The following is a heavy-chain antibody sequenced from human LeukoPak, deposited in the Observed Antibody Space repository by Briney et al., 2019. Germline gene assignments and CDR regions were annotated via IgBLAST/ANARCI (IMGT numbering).Heavy chain of an antibody. CDR2: IIPIFGTA. V-gene: IGHV1-69*13. D-gene: IGHD3-3*01. CDR1: GGTFSSYA. J-gene: IGHJ4*02. Sequence: SVKVSCKASGGTFSSYAISWVRQAPGQGLEWMGRIIPIFGTANYAQKFQGRVTITADESTSTAYMELSSLRSEDTAVYYCASRITAPRFGVVITLLPPDYWGQGTLVTVSS. CDR3: ASRITAPRFGVVITLLPPDY.